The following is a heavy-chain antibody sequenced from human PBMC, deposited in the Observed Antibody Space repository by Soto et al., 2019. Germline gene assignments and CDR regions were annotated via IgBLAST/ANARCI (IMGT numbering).Heavy chain of an antibody. D-gene: IGHD6-6*01. V-gene: IGHV1-24*01. CDR3: ATDEYSSSGYYYGMDV. CDR2: FDPEDGET. Sequence: AASVKGSCKVSGYTLTELSMPWVRQAPGKRSEWMGVFDPEDGETIYAQKFQGRVTMTEDTSTDTAYMELSSLRSEDTAVYYCATDEYSSSGYYYGMDVWGQGTTGTASS. CDR1: GYTLTELS. J-gene: IGHJ6*02.